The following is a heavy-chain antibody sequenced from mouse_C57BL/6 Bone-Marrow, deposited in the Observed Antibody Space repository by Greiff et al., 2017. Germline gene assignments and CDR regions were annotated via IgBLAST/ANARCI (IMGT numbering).Heavy chain of an antibody. CDR3: ARDRGQLRLNYFDY. J-gene: IGHJ2*01. CDR1: GFTFSSYA. Sequence: EVKVEESGGGLVKPGGSLKLSCAASGFTFSSYAMSWVRQTPEKRLEWVATISDGGSYTYYPDNVQGRFTISRDNAKNNLYLQISHLKSEDTAMYYCARDRGQLRLNYFDYWGQGTTLTVSS. D-gene: IGHD3-2*02. V-gene: IGHV5-4*01. CDR2: ISDGGSYT.